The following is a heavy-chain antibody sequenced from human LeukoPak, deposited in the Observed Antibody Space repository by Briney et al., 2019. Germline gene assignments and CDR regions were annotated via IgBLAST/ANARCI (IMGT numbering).Heavy chain of an antibody. CDR3: ALSVTTVTTFDY. Sequence: ASVKVSCKASGYTFTSYAMHWVRQAPGQRLEWMGWINAGNGNTKYSQKFQGRVTITRDTSASTAYVELSSLRSEDTAVYYCALSVTTVTTFDYWGQGTLVTVSS. CDR2: INAGNGNT. J-gene: IGHJ4*02. V-gene: IGHV1-3*01. D-gene: IGHD4-17*01. CDR1: GYTFTSYA.